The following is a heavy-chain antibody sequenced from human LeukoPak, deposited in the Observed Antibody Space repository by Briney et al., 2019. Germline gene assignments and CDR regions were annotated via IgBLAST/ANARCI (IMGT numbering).Heavy chain of an antibody. J-gene: IGHJ6*02. Sequence: GGSLRLSCAASGFTFSSYGMHWVRQAPGKGLEWVAVISYDGSNKYYADSVKGRFTISRDNSKNTLYLQMNSLRAEDTAVYYCAKDYMGSSSSWYFGYYYYYGMDVWGQGTTVTVSS. CDR3: AKDYMGSSSSWYFGYYYYYGMDV. CDR1: GFTFSSYG. D-gene: IGHD6-13*01. CDR2: ISYDGSNK. V-gene: IGHV3-30*18.